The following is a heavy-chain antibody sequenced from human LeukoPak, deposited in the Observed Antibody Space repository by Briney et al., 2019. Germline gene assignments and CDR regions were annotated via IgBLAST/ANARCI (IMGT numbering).Heavy chain of an antibody. J-gene: IGHJ4*02. CDR2: IYYSGST. CDR3: VRISDSTVTLDS. D-gene: IGHD4-17*01. V-gene: IGHV4-59*12. Sequence: SETLSLTCTVSGGSISSYYWSWIRQPPGKGLEWIGYIYYSGSTIYNPSLKSRVTISVDTSTNQFSLKLSSVTAADTAVYYCVRISDSTVTLDSWGQGTLVAVSS. CDR1: GGSISSYY.